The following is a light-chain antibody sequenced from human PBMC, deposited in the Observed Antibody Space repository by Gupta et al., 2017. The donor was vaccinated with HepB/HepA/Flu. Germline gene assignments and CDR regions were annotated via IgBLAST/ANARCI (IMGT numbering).Light chain of an antibody. V-gene: IGKV3-15*01. J-gene: IGKJ2*01. CDR2: GAS. CDR1: QSVTSN. Sequence: EIVMTQSPATLSVSPGERTTLSCRASQSVTSNLAWYQQRPGQAPRLLFYGASTRATGIPARFSGSGSGTEITLTISSLQSEDFAVYYCQQYNDWPYTFGRGTKLEIK. CDR3: QQYNDWPYT.